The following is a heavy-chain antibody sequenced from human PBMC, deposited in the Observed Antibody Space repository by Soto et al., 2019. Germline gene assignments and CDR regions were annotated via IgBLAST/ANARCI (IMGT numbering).Heavy chain of an antibody. V-gene: IGHV4-59*01. Sequence: SETLSLTCTVSGGSLSSYYWGWIRQSPGKGLEWIGSIFYSGSFNHNPSLKSRATISLDTSKNQFSLKLTSVTAADTAVYYCARDSGGYCSSTSCPGDAFDIWGQGTMVTVSS. CDR3: ARDSGGYCSSTSCPGDAFDI. CDR1: GGSLSSYY. D-gene: IGHD2-2*03. J-gene: IGHJ3*02. CDR2: IFYSGSF.